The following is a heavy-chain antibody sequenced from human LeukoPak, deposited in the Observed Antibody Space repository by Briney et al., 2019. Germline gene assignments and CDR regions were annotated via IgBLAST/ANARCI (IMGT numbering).Heavy chain of an antibody. V-gene: IGHV4-59*08. Sequence: SETLSLTCTVSGGSISGYYCSWIRQPPGKGLEWIGYIHYSGLTNSNPSLKSRVTISVDTSKNQFSLKLTSVTAADTAIYYCARHFNSLGALDIWGQGTMVTVSS. CDR1: GGSISGYY. CDR3: ARHFNSLGALDI. J-gene: IGHJ3*02. D-gene: IGHD2-21*01. CDR2: IHYSGLT.